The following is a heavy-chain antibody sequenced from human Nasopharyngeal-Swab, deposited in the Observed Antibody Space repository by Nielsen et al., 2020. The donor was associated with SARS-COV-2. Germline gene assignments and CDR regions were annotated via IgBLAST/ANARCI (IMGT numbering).Heavy chain of an antibody. D-gene: IGHD2-21*02. CDR3: ASYCGGDCYAFDY. CDR1: GGSFSGYY. J-gene: IGHJ4*02. Sequence: SEILSLTCAVYGGSFSGYYWSWIRQPPGKGLEWIGEINHSGSTNYNPSLKSRVTISVDTSKNQFSLKLSSVTAADTAVYYCASYCGGDCYAFDYWGQGTLVTVSS. CDR2: INHSGST. V-gene: IGHV4-34*01.